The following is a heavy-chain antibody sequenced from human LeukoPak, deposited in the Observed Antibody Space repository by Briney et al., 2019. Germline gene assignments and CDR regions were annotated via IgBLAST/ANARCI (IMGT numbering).Heavy chain of an antibody. V-gene: IGHV3-30-3*01. J-gene: IGHJ5*02. D-gene: IGHD2-2*01. CDR2: ISYHGSNK. Sequence: GRSLRLSCAASGFTFSSYAMHWVRQAPGKGLEWVTVISYHGSNKYYADSVKGRFTISGDNSKNTLYLQMNSLRAEDTAVYYCARGGTYCSSISCYDWFDPWGQGTLVTVSS. CDR3: ARGGTYCSSISCYDWFDP. CDR1: GFTFSSYA.